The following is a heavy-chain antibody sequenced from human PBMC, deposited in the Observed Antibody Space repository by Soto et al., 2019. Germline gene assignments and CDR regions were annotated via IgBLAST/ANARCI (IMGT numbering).Heavy chain of an antibody. CDR2: LDPADSFT. Sequence: GDSLNISCNFSGYIFTTFCIIFVRQMPEECREWMGRLDPADSFTNYSRSFQGHVTISVDKSINTAYLQWSSLKASDTAIYYCARHLYPHSPSLDDFDAWGQATLVTVS. V-gene: IGHV5-10-1*01. J-gene: IGHJ5*01. D-gene: IGHD3-16*01. CDR3: ARHLYPHSPSLDDFDA. CDR1: GYIFTTFC.